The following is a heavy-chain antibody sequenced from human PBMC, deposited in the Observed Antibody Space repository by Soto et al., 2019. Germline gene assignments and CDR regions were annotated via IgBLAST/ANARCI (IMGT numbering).Heavy chain of an antibody. CDR1: GYTFTSYA. J-gene: IGHJ3*02. CDR3: AAPAGCTNGVCYTGDAFDI. CDR2: INAGNGNT. V-gene: IGHV1-3*01. D-gene: IGHD2-8*01. Sequence: ASVKVSCKASGYTFTSYAMHWVRQAPGQRLEWMGWINAGNGNTKYSQKFQGRVTITRDTSASTAYMELSSLRSEDTAVYYCAAPAGCTNGVCYTGDAFDIWGQGTMVTVSS.